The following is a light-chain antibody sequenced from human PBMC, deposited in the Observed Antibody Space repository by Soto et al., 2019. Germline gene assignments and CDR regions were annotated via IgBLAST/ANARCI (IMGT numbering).Light chain of an antibody. V-gene: IGKV3-20*01. CDR3: QRYDSLRT. CDR2: GAS. J-gene: IGKJ1*01. CDR1: QSVRSNF. Sequence: EIVLTQSPGTLSLSPGERATLSCRASQSVRSNFLAWYQQKPSQAPRLLIYGASNRATGIPDRFSGSGSGTDFTLTITRLEPEDFAMYYCQRYDSLRTFGQGTKVEI.